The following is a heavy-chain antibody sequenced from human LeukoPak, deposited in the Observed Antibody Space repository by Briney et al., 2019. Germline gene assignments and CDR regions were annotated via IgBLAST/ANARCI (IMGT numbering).Heavy chain of an antibody. CDR1: GYFISSGYY. J-gene: IGHJ5*02. Sequence: SETLSLTCSVSGYFISSGYYWGWIRQPPGKGLEWIGYIYYSGSTNYNPSLKSRVTISVDTSKNQFSLKLSSVTAADTAVYYCARQNSGSSRKWFDPWGQGTLVTVSS. CDR3: ARQNSGSSRKWFDP. V-gene: IGHV4-38-2*02. CDR2: IYYSGST. D-gene: IGHD1-26*01.